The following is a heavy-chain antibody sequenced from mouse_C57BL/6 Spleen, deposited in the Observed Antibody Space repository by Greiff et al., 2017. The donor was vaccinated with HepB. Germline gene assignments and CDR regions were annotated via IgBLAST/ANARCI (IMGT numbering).Heavy chain of an antibody. Sequence: VKLMESGAELVKPGASVKMSCKASGYTFTTYPIDWIKQSHGKSLEWIGTFHPYNDDTKYNDKFKGKATLTVEKSSSTVYLESSRLTSDDSAVYYCARRCNGYYGFSYWGQGTLVTVSA. V-gene: IGHV1-47*01. J-gene: IGHJ3*01. CDR3: ARRCNGYYGFSY. CDR2: FHPYNDDT. CDR1: GYTFTTYP. D-gene: IGHD2-3*01.